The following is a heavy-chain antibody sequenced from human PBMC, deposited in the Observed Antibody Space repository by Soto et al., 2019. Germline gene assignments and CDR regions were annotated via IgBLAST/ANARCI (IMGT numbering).Heavy chain of an antibody. V-gene: IGHV4-61*01. D-gene: IGHD3-22*01. J-gene: IGHJ4*02. CDR1: GGSVNSDSYY. Sequence: SETLSLTCIVSGGSVNSDSYYRSRIRQPPGKGLEWIGYIYYSGSTNYNPSLKSRVTISVDTSKNQFSLKLSSVTAADTAVYYCARGLGPYYYDSSGYYVDYWGQGTLVTVSS. CDR2: IYYSGST. CDR3: ARGLGPYYYDSSGYYVDY.